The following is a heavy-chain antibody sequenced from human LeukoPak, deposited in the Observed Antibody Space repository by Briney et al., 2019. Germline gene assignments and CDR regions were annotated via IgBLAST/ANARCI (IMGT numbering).Heavy chain of an antibody. V-gene: IGHV1-2*02. CDR1: GYTFTDYY. CDR3: LRDPGWLQVDY. CDR2: IHPPSGGT. Sequence: ASVKVSCKASGYTFTDYYLHWVRQAPGQGLEWMGWIHPPSGGTNYAEKLQGRVTMTRDTSISTAYMELSRLTSDDAGVYYCLRDPGWLQVDYWGQGTLLTVSS. J-gene: IGHJ4*02. D-gene: IGHD5-24*01.